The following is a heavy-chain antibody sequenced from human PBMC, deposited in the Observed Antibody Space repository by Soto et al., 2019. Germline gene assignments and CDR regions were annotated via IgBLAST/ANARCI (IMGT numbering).Heavy chain of an antibody. J-gene: IGHJ5*02. D-gene: IGHD6-19*01. Sequence: GGSLRLSCAASGFTFSSYAMSRIRQAPGKGLEWVSAISGSGGSTYYADSVKGRFTISRDNSKNTLYLQMNSLRAEDTAVYYCAKDWGSSGWPGRDNWFDPWGQGTLVTVSS. CDR3: AKDWGSSGWPGRDNWFDP. V-gene: IGHV3-23*01. CDR1: GFTFSSYA. CDR2: ISGSGGST.